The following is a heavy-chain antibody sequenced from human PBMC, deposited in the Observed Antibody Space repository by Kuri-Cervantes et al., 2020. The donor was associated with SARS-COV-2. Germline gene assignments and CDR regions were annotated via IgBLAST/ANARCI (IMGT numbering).Heavy chain of an antibody. CDR1: GGSISSSSYY. Sequence: GSLRLSCTVSGGSISSSSYYWGWIRQPPGKGLEWIGSIYYSGSTYYNPSLKSRVTISVDTSKNQFSLKLSSVTAADTAVYYCARAIAAAAPFDYWGQGTLVTDSS. CDR2: IYYSGST. J-gene: IGHJ4*02. V-gene: IGHV4-39*07. D-gene: IGHD6-13*01. CDR3: ARAIAAAAPFDY.